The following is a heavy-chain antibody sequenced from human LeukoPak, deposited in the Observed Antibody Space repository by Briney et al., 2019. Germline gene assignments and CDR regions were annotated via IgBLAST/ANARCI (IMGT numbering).Heavy chain of an antibody. CDR3: ARVGPRADSSSRYRTNYYYYYMDV. D-gene: IGHD6-13*01. Sequence: GASVKVSCKASGYTFTGYYMHWVRQAPGQGLEWMGWINPNSGGTNYAQKFQGRVTMTRDTSISTAYMELSRLRSDDTAVYYCARVGPRADSSSRYRTNYYYYYMDVWGKGTTVTICS. V-gene: IGHV1-2*02. CDR1: GYTFTGYY. J-gene: IGHJ6*03. CDR2: INPNSGGT.